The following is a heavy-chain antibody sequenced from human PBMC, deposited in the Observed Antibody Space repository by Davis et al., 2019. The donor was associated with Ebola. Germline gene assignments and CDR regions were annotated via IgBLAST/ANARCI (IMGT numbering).Heavy chain of an antibody. V-gene: IGHV1-18*04. CDR1: GYTFTGYY. CDR2: ISTYNGNT. CDR3: ARDPFDYGDY. Sequence: ASVKVSCKASGYTFTGYYMHWVRQAPGQGLEWMGWISTYNGNTDYAQRFQGRVTMTTDTSTSTAYMELRSLRSDDTAVYYCARDPFDYGDYWGQGTPVTVSS. J-gene: IGHJ4*02. D-gene: IGHD4/OR15-4a*01.